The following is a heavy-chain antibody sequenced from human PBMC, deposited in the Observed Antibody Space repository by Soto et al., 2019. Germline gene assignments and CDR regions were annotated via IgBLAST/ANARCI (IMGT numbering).Heavy chain of an antibody. CDR2: ISTSSSTI. CDR3: ARDLWGVGVPGP. V-gene: IGHV3-48*01. Sequence: EVQLVESGGGLVQPGGSLRLSCAASGFTFSSYSMNWVRQAPGKGLEWVSYISTSSSTIYYADSVKGRFTISRDNAKKSLYLQMNSLRAEDTAVYYCARDLWGVGVPGPWGQGTLVTVSS. D-gene: IGHD3-16*01. J-gene: IGHJ5*02. CDR1: GFTFSSYS.